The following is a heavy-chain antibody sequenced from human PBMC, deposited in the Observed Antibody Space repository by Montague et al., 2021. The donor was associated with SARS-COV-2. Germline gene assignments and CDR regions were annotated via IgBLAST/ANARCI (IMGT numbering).Heavy chain of an antibody. Sequence: SETLSLTCTVSIRSSTYYWAWIRQPPGTGLEWIGSIYPGGKMFYNSSLKSRVTMSIDTSENQFSLNLNSVTAADTAVYFCARWIAAPGDIPVYYFDSWGQGTLVTVSS. J-gene: IGHJ4*02. CDR3: ARWIAAPGDIPVYYFDS. V-gene: IGHV4-39*01. D-gene: IGHD6-13*01. CDR1: IRSSTYY. CDR2: IYPGGKM.